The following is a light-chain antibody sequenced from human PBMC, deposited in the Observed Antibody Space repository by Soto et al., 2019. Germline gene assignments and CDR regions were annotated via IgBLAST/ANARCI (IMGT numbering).Light chain of an antibody. J-gene: IGKJ2*01. CDR3: QQSYSTPFT. CDR1: QTISNF. V-gene: IGKV1-39*01. CDR2: GAS. Sequence: DIQMTQSPSSLSASVGDRVTITCRASQTISNFLNWYQQKPGKAPNLLIFGASNLHSGTDFNLTISSLQPEDFATYCCQQSYSTPFTFGQGTTLEIK.